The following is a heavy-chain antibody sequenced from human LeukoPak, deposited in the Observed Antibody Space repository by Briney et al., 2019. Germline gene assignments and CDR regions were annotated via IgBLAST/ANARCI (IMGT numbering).Heavy chain of an antibody. Sequence: GGSLKLSCAASGFTFSSYTMNWVRQVPGKGLEWVSSITSNNYIYYADSLKGRFTISRDNAKNSLYLQMNSLRAEDTAVYYCARDYGDSVSYSYYGMDVWGQGTTVTVSS. CDR3: ARDYGDSVSYSYYGMDV. V-gene: IGHV3-21*01. J-gene: IGHJ6*02. D-gene: IGHD4-17*01. CDR1: GFTFSSYT. CDR2: ITSNNYI.